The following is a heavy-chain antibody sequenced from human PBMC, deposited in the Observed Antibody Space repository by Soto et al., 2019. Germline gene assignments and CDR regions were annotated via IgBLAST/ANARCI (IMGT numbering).Heavy chain of an antibody. V-gene: IGHV3-33*01. J-gene: IGHJ4*02. Sequence: QVQLVESGGGVVQPGRSLRLSCAASGFTFSSYGMHWVRQAPGKGLEWVALIWHDGSKQYYADSVKGRFAISRDNAKTTLYLQMNSLRADDTAEYYCAREEGVEARAFDYWGQGALVTVSS. CDR1: GFTFSSYG. CDR2: IWHDGSKQ. D-gene: IGHD3-3*01. CDR3: AREEGVEARAFDY.